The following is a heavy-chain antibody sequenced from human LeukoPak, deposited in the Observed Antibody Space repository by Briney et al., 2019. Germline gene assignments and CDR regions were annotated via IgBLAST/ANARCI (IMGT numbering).Heavy chain of an antibody. D-gene: IGHD2-15*01. Sequence: SQTLSLTCTVSGGSISSYYWNWIRLPPGKGLEWIGYIYSSGSTIYNPSLKSRVTISIDTSRNQFSLRLSSVTAADTAVYYCARDHCSGGSCYPGWFDPWGQGTLVTVSS. CDR1: GGSISSYY. V-gene: IGHV4-59*01. J-gene: IGHJ5*02. CDR3: ARDHCSGGSCYPGWFDP. CDR2: IYSSGST.